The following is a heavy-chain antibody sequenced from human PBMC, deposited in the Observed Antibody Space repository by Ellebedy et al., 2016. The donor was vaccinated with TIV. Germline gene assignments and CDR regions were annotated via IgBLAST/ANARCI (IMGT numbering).Heavy chain of an antibody. Sequence: MPSETLSLTCTVSGGSIRITSYYWGWIRQPPGKGLEWIGSIYYDGSTYYNPSLKSRVTISKDTSKNQFSLKLTSVTAEDTAVYYCARRSSYWSALDFWGQGTLATVSS. J-gene: IGHJ4*02. CDR1: GGSIRITSYY. CDR2: IYYDGST. D-gene: IGHD6-19*01. V-gene: IGHV4-39*01. CDR3: ARRSSYWSALDF.